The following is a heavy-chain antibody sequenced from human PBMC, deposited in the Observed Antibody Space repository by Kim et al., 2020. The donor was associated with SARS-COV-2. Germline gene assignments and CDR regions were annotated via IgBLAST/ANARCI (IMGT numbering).Heavy chain of an antibody. V-gene: IGHV4-39*01. CDR3: ARTYRNFPADY. CDR1: GGSISSSSYY. CDR2: IYYSGST. Sequence: SETLSLTCTVSGGSISSSSYYWGWIRQPPGKGLEWIGSIYYSGSTYYNPSLKSRVTISVDTSKNQFSLKLSSVTAADTAVYYCARTYRNFPADYWGQGTLVTVSS. J-gene: IGHJ4*02. D-gene: IGHD4-4*01.